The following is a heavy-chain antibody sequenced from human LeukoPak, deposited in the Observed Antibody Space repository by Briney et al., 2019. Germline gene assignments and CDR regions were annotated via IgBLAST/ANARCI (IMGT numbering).Heavy chain of an antibody. CDR2: ISYDGSNK. D-gene: IGHD6-13*01. J-gene: IGHJ4*02. V-gene: IGHV3-30-3*01. CDR1: GFTFSSYA. Sequence: GGSLRLSCAASGFTFSSYAMHWVRQAPGKGLEWVAVISYDGSNKYYADSVKGRFTISRDNSKNTLYLQMNSLRAEDTAVYYCARDRYSSSWPDYWDQGTLVTVSS. CDR3: ARDRYSSSWPDY.